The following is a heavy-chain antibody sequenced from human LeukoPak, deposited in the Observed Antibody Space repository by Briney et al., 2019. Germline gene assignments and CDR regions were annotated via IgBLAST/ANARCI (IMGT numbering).Heavy chain of an antibody. CDR3: ARASSSGLS. CDR2: ISAYNGNT. J-gene: IGHJ4*02. V-gene: IGHV1-18*01. D-gene: IGHD3-22*01. CDR1: GYTFTSYG. Sequence: RASVKVSCKASGYTFTSYGISWVRQAPGQGLEWMGWISAYNGNTNYAQNLQGRVTMTRDTSTSTVYMELSSLRSEDTAVYYCARASSSGLSWGQGTLVTVSS.